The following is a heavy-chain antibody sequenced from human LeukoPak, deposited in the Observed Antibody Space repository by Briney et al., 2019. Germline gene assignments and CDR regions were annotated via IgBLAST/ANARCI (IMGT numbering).Heavy chain of an antibody. D-gene: IGHD5-18*01. Sequence: ASVKVSCKASGNTFTSYDIHWVRQAPGQGLEWMGIISPSGGSTSYAQTVEGRVTMTMDTSTSTVYMELSSLRSEDTAVYYCARWEENIYGQPQGGSLDYWGQGTMVTVSS. CDR3: ARWEENIYGQPQGGSLDY. CDR2: ISPSGGST. V-gene: IGHV1-46*01. CDR1: GNTFTSYD. J-gene: IGHJ4*02.